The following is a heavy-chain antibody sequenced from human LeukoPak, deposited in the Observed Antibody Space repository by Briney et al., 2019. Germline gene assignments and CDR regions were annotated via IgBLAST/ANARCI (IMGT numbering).Heavy chain of an antibody. CDR3: ARDLSGYNSNYFDY. V-gene: IGHV4-31*03. CDR2: IYYSGST. D-gene: IGHD5-24*01. J-gene: IGHJ4*02. Sequence: PSQTLSLTCTVSGGSISSGGYSWSWIRQHPGKGLEWIGYIYYSGSTYYNPSLKSRVTISVDTSKNQFSLKLSSVTAADTAVYYCARDLSGYNSNYFDYWGQGTLVTVSS. CDR1: GGSISSGGYS.